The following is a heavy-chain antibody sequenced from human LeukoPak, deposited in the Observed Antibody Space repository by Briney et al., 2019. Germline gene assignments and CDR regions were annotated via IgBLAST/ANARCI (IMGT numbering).Heavy chain of an antibody. Sequence: GSLPLSCAASGFPFSSYAMSWVRQAPGKGLEWVSVISGSGGTTYYADSVKGRFTISRDSSKNTLFLQMNSLRVEDTAVYYCARQSTVATDWWGQGTLVTVFS. V-gene: IGHV3-23*01. D-gene: IGHD4-23*01. CDR3: ARQSTVATDW. CDR2: ISGSGGTT. CDR1: GFPFSSYA. J-gene: IGHJ4*02.